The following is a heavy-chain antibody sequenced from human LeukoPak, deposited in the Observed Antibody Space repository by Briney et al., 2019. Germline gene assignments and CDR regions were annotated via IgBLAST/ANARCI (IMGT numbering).Heavy chain of an antibody. CDR2: ISYDGSNK. CDR3: AKPYDFWSGFPTYGMDV. CDR1: GFTFTSYG. V-gene: IGHV3-30*18. Sequence: PGRSLRLSCAASGFTFTSYGMHCVRQAPGKGLEWVAVISYDGSNKYHANSVKGRFTISRDNSKNTLYLQMKSLRAEDTAVYYCAKPYDFWSGFPTYGMDVWGQGTTVTVSS. D-gene: IGHD3-3*01. J-gene: IGHJ6*02.